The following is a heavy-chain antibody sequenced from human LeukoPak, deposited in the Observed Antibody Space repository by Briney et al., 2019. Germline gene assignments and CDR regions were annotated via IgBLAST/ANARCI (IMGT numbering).Heavy chain of an antibody. CDR3: ARRRAHDY. Sequence: GGSLRLSCAASGFTFSSYAMSWVRQAPGKGLEWVSSISSSSYIYYADSVKGRFTISRDNAKNSLYLQMNSLRAEDTAVYYCARRRAHDYWGQGTLVTVSS. CDR2: ISSSSYI. V-gene: IGHV3-21*01. CDR1: GFTFSSYA. D-gene: IGHD1-26*01. J-gene: IGHJ4*02.